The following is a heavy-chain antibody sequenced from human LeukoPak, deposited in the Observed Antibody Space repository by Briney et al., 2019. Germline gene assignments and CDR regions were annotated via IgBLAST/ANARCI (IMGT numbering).Heavy chain of an antibody. CDR1: GFTFSTYS. J-gene: IGHJ4*02. Sequence: PGGSLRLSCAASGFTFSTYSMNWVRQAPGKGLEWVSSISSTSSYIYYADSVKGRFTISRDNAQKSLYLQMNSLRAEDTAVYYCARVGHSSGWYFDYWGQGTLVTVSS. CDR3: ARVGHSSGWYFDY. D-gene: IGHD6-19*01. CDR2: ISSTSSYI. V-gene: IGHV3-21*01.